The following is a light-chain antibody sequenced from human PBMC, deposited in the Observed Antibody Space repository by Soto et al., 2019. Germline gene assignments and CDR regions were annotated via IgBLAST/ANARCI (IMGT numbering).Light chain of an antibody. CDR1: QSVGSY. J-gene: IGKJ4*01. CDR2: DAS. V-gene: IGKV3-11*01. CDR3: QQRSNWHSLT. Sequence: EILFVQSPATLSLSPGERATLSWRASQSVGSYLAWYQHKPGQSPRLLISDASNRANGIPARFSGSGSETDFTLTLSSLEPEDSAIYYCQQRSNWHSLTFGGGTKVDIK.